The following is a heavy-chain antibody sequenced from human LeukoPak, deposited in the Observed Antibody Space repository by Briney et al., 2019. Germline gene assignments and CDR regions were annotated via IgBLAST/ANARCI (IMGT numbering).Heavy chain of an antibody. V-gene: IGHV3-23*01. CDR1: GFTFSSYA. CDR3: AKDHGMITFGGVIVPEYYFDY. Sequence: GGSLRLSCAASGFTFSSYAMSWVRQTPGKGLEWVSAISGSGGSTYYADSVKGRFTISRDNSKNTLYLQMNSLRAEDTAVYYCAKDHGMITFGGVIVPEYYFDYWGQGTLVTVSS. J-gene: IGHJ4*02. CDR2: ISGSGGST. D-gene: IGHD3-16*02.